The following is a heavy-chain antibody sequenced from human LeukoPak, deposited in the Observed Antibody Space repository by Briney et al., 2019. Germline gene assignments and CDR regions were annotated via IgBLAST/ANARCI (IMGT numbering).Heavy chain of an antibody. D-gene: IGHD3-10*01. J-gene: IGHJ4*02. V-gene: IGHV1-2*02. CDR3: ARSLSVTRGLITTMLGY. Sequence: ASVKVSCKTSGYIFTDFYLHWVRQAPGQGLEWMGWISPTNGATSYARRFQGRVNMARDTSTSTSYMELSSLGSDDTAVYYCARSLSVTRGLITTMLGYWGQGTLVTGSS. CDR2: ISPTNGAT. CDR1: GYIFTDFY.